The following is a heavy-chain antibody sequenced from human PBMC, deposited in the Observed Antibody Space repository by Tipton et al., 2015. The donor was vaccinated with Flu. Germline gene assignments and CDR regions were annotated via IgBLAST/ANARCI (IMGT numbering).Heavy chain of an antibody. CDR1: GFTFDDYA. J-gene: IGHJ2*01. CDR3: AKAVYAIPRYFDL. CDR2: ISWDGKSA. V-gene: IGHV3-43D*04. D-gene: IGHD2-8*01. Sequence: QLVQSGGGLVQPGGSLRLSCAASGFTFDDYAIHWVRQAPGKGLEWVPLISWDGKSAYYAESVKGRFTISRDNRNGSLYLQMNNLRLEDTAFYYCAKAVYAIPRYFDLWGRGTLVTVSS.